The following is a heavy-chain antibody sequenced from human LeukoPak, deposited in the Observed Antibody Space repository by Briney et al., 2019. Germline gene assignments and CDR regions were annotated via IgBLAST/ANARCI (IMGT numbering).Heavy chain of an antibody. Sequence: GGSLRPSCAASGFSFASYSMSWVRQAPGKGLEWVSYISSSASALYYADSVKGRFTISRDNAKNSLYLQMNSLRDEDTAVYYCARGTPHFDYWGQGTLVTVSS. CDR3: ARGTPHFDY. CDR2: ISSSASAL. V-gene: IGHV3-48*02. J-gene: IGHJ4*02. CDR1: GFSFASYS.